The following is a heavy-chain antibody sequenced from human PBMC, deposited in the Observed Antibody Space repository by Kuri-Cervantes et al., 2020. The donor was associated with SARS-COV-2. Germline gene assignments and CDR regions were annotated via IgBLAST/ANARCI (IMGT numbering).Heavy chain of an antibody. Sequence: GESLKISCAASGFTFSSYWMHWVRQAPGKGLVWVSRINSDGSSTSYADSVKGRFTISRDNAKNTLYLQTNSLRAEDTAVYYCARMLRKYQLLQGAYYYYGMDVWGQGTTVTVSS. CDR2: INSDGSST. V-gene: IGHV3-74*01. CDR1: GFTFSSYW. J-gene: IGHJ6*02. CDR3: ARMLRKYQLLQGAYYYYGMDV. D-gene: IGHD2-2*01.